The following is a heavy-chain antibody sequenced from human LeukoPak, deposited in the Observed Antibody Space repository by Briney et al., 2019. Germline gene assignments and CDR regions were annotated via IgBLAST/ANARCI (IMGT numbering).Heavy chain of an antibody. CDR2: ISSSSSYI. V-gene: IGHV3-21*01. J-gene: IGHJ6*02. CDR1: GFTFNSYN. D-gene: IGHD3-22*01. Sequence: PGGSLRLSCAASGFTFNSYNMNWVRQAPGKGLEWVSFISSSSSYIYYADSVKGRFTISRDNAKNSLYLQMNSLRAEDKAVYYCAREGSVVENYYYYGMDVWGQGTTVTVSS. CDR3: AREGSVVENYYYYGMDV.